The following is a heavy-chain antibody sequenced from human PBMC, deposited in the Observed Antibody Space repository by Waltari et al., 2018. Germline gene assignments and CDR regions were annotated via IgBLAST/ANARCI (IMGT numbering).Heavy chain of an antibody. CDR2: LCYNVST. D-gene: IGHD5-12*01. Sequence: GWIRRPPGQGLEVSAILCYNVSTYNSPSLTSRVTMSRDTSKNQLSLTLGAVTAADAAVYYCATYIGASVGTSAFDVWGQGKMVIVSS. V-gene: IGHV4-39*01. CDR3: ATYIGASVGTSAFDV. J-gene: IGHJ3*01.